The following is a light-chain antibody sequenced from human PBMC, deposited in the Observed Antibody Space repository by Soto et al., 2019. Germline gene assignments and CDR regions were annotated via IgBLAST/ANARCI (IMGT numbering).Light chain of an antibody. CDR3: QQYGYSPIT. Sequence: EIVFAQSPGTLSLPPRERAPPSCRASQSVSSSYLAWYQQKPGQAPRLLIYGASSRATGIPDRFSGSGSGTDFTLTIDGLEPEDFVVYYCQQYGYSPITFGQGTRLEIK. V-gene: IGKV3-20*01. J-gene: IGKJ5*01. CDR2: GAS. CDR1: QSVSSSY.